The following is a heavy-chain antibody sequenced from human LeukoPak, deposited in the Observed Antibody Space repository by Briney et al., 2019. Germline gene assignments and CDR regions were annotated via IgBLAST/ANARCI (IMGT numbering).Heavy chain of an antibody. J-gene: IGHJ3*02. Sequence: PGGTLRLSCAASGFTFSSYGMSWVRQAPGKGLEWVSAISGSGGSTYYADSVKGRFTISRDNSKNTLYLQMNSLRAEDTAVYSCVKDGTLLALTVAFDIWGQGTMVTVSS. CDR2: ISGSGGST. CDR1: GFTFSSYG. CDR3: VKDGTLLALTVAFDI. V-gene: IGHV3-23*01. D-gene: IGHD1-7*01.